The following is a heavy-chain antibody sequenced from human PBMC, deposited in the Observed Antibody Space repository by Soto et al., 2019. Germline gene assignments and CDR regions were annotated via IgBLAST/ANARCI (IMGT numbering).Heavy chain of an antibody. Sequence: GASVKVSCKASEYTFTNYARLWVRQAPGQRLEWMGWINAGNGNTKYSQKFQGRVTITRDTSASTAYMELSSLRSEDTAVYYCARDILFDYWGQGTLVTVSS. J-gene: IGHJ4*02. D-gene: IGHD2-15*01. CDR3: ARDILFDY. CDR1: EYTFTNYA. V-gene: IGHV1-3*01. CDR2: INAGNGNT.